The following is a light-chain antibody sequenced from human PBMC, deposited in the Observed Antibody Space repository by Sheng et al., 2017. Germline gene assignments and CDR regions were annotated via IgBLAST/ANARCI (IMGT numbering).Light chain of an antibody. J-gene: IGKJ1*01. CDR2: AAS. CDR1: QAISSY. CDR3: QQYYNYPRT. Sequence: AIRMTQSPSSLSASTGDRVTITCRASQAISSYLAWYQQKPGKAPNLLIYAASTLQSGVPSRFSGSGSGTDFTLTINCLQSEDFATYYCQQYYNYPRTFGQGTKVEIK. V-gene: IGKV1-8*01.